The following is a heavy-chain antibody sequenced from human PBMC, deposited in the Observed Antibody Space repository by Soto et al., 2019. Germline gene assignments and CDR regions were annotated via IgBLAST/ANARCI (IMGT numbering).Heavy chain of an antibody. Sequence: ASVKVSCKASGYTFNTYGVSWVRQAPGQGLEWMGRISAYNGDTNYAQKLQGRLTMTTDTSTRTAYMELRSLGSDDTAVYYCASHPVSGSLHFDSWGQGTLVTVSS. J-gene: IGHJ4*02. CDR3: ASHPVSGSLHFDS. CDR1: GYTFNTYG. CDR2: ISAYNGDT. D-gene: IGHD1-26*01. V-gene: IGHV1-18*04.